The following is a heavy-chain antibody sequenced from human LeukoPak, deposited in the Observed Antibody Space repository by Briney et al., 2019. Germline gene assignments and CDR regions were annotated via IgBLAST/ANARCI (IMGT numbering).Heavy chain of an antibody. Sequence: ASVKVSCKASGYTFAGYYMHWVRQAPGQGLEWMGWINPNSGDTNYAQKFQGGVTMTRDTSISTAYMELSRLRSDDTAVYYCARGVTGIYYYYYMDVWGKGTTVTVSS. J-gene: IGHJ6*03. V-gene: IGHV1-2*02. CDR3: ARGVTGIYYYYYMDV. D-gene: IGHD3-10*01. CDR1: GYTFAGYY. CDR2: INPNSGDT.